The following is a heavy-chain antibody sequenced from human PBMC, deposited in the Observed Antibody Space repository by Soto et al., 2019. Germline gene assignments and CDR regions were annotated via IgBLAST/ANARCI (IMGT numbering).Heavy chain of an antibody. J-gene: IGHJ4*02. CDR3: AKDLWASVVPAAVHFDY. CDR1: GFTFSSYA. V-gene: IGHV3-23*01. D-gene: IGHD2-2*01. CDR2: ISGSGGST. Sequence: GGFLRLSCAASGFTFSSYAMSWVRQAPGKGLEWVSAISGSGGSTYYADSVKGRFTISRDNSKNTLYLQMNSLRAEDTAVYYCAKDLWASVVPAAVHFDYWGQGTLVTVSS.